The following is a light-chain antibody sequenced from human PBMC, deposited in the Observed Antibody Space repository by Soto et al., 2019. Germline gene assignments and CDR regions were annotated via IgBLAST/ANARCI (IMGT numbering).Light chain of an antibody. Sequence: QSVLTQPASVSGSPGQSITLSCTGTSSDVGAYDYVSWYQQHPGKAPTLMIYDVSNRPSRVSNRFSGSKSGNTASLTISGLQAEDEADYYCSSYTSSSAVVFGGGTKLTVL. J-gene: IGLJ2*01. CDR1: SSDVGAYDY. CDR3: SSYTSSSAVV. V-gene: IGLV2-14*01. CDR2: DVS.